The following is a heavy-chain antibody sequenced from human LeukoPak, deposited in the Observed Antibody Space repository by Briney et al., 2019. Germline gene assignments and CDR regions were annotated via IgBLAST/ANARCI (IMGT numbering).Heavy chain of an antibody. CDR1: GFTFDDYA. CDR3: STAVTDY. CDR2: ISGDGGST. J-gene: IGHJ4*02. V-gene: IGHV3-43*02. Sequence: GGSLRLSCAASGFTFDDYAMHWVRQAPGKGLEWVSLISGDGGSTYYADSVKGRFTISRDNSKNSLYLQMNSLRTEDTALYYCSTAVTDYWGQGTLVTVSS.